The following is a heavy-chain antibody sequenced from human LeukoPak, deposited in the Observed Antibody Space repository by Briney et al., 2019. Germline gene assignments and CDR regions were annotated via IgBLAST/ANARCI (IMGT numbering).Heavy chain of an antibody. D-gene: IGHD3-16*01. V-gene: IGHV3-21*01. CDR3: IRHLFDDYSLDY. CDR1: GFTFSSYS. J-gene: IGHJ4*02. CDR2: INSDSSLM. Sequence: PGGSLRLSCAASGFTFSSYSMNWVRQAPGKGLEWVSSINSDSSLMFYAESVKGRFTISRDNARNSLYLQMNSLRAEDTAVYYCIRHLFDDYSLDYWGQGALVTVSS.